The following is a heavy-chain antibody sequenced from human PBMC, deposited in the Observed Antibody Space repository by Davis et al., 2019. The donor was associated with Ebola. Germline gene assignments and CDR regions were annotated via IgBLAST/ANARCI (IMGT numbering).Heavy chain of an antibody. Sequence: GESLKISCAASGFTFSDYYMSWIRQAPGKGLEWVSYISSSSSYTNYADSVKGRFTISRDNAKNSLYLQMNSLTTEDTAVYYCAKGYHSLGFDYWGQGTRVTVSS. V-gene: IGHV3-11*06. CDR3: AKGYHSLGFDY. D-gene: IGHD7-27*01. CDR2: ISSSSSYT. CDR1: GFTFSDYY. J-gene: IGHJ4*02.